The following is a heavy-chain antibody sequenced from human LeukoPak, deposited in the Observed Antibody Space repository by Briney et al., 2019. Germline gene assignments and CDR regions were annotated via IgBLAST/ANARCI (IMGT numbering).Heavy chain of an antibody. CDR1: GDSITNYF. J-gene: IGHJ5*01. D-gene: IGHD6-19*01. Sequence: PSETVSLTCTVSGDSITNYFRSWIRQPPGKGLEWIGFISYSGTTNYNPSLKSRVTMSVDTSKNHVSLKVNSVTAADTAVYYCARGSNSWPARFDCWGQGTLVTVSS. CDR3: ARGSNSWPARFDC. V-gene: IGHV4-59*01. CDR2: ISYSGTT.